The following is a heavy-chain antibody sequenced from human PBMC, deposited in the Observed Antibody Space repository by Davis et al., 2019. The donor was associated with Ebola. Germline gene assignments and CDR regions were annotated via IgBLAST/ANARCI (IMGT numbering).Heavy chain of an antibody. CDR1: GYAFTSYA. CDR2: INAGNGNT. V-gene: IGHV1-3*01. J-gene: IGHJ6*02. CDR3: ARVRAPYYYYYGMDV. Sequence: AASVKVSCKASGYAFTSYAMHWVRQAPGQRLEWMGWINAGNGNTKYSQKFQGRVTITRDTSASTAYMELSSLRSEDTAVYYCARVRAPYYYYYGMDVWGQGTTVTVSS. D-gene: IGHD4/OR15-4a*01.